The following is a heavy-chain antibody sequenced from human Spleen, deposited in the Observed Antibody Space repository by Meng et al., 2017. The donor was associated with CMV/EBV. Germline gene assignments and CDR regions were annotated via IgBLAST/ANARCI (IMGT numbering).Heavy chain of an antibody. Sequence: GGSLRLSCAASGFTFSGSAMHWVRQASGKGLEWVGRIRSKANSYATAYAASVKGRFTISRDDSKNTAYLQMNSLRAEDTAVYYCASHAADGYSYGPTYYFDYWGQGTLVTVSS. J-gene: IGHJ4*02. D-gene: IGHD5-18*01. CDR3: ASHAADGYSYGPTYYFDY. V-gene: IGHV3-73*01. CDR2: IRSKANSYAT. CDR1: GFTFSGSA.